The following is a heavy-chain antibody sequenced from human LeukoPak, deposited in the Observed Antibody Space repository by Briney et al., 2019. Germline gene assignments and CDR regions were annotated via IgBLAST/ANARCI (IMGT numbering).Heavy chain of an antibody. V-gene: IGHV3-66*01. CDR2: IYSDGRT. CDR3: ARDGDYYDSSGYLYYFDY. D-gene: IGHD3-22*01. Sequence: GGSLRLSCAASGFTVSSNYMSRVRQAPGKGLEWVSVIYSDGRTYYADSVKGRFTISRDNSKNTLYLQMNSLRAEDTAVYYCARDGDYYDSSGYLYYFDYWGQGTLVTVSS. CDR1: GFTVSSNY. J-gene: IGHJ4*02.